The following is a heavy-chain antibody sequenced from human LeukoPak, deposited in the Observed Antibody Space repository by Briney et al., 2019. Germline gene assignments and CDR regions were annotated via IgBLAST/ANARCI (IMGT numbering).Heavy chain of an antibody. CDR1: GGTFSSYG. Sequence: SVKVSCKASGGTFSSYGISWVRQAPGQGLEWMGRIIPMLGIANYAQKFQGRVTITADKSTSTAYMELSSLRSEDTAVYYCARGLISDYYGMDVWGQGTTVTVSS. D-gene: IGHD2-21*01. J-gene: IGHJ6*02. V-gene: IGHV1-69*04. CDR2: IIPMLGIA. CDR3: ARGLISDYYGMDV.